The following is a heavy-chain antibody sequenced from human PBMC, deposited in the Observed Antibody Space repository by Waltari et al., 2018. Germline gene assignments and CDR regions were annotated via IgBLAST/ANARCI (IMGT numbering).Heavy chain of an antibody. CDR3: ARDTIFGVVGLDY. CDR2: IYYSGST. D-gene: IGHD3-3*01. CDR1: GGSISSHY. Sequence: QVQLQESGPGLVKPSETLSLTCTVSGGSISSHYWSWIRQPPGKGLEWIGYIYYSGSTNYNPSLKSRVTISVDTSKNQFSLKLSSVTAADTAVYYCARDTIFGVVGLDYWGQGTLVTVSS. V-gene: IGHV4-59*11. J-gene: IGHJ4*02.